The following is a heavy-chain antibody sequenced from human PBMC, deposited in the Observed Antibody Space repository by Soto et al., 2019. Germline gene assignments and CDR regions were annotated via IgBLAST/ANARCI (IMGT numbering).Heavy chain of an antibody. D-gene: IGHD1-26*01. V-gene: IGHV3-23*01. Sequence: PGGSLRLSCAASGFTFSTYTMNWFRQAPGKGLEWVSAITGGSNTYYEDSAKGRFTISRDNYKKTLYLQLNSLRVEDTAVDYCEKGSGGHYDYLDYWGRGTLVTVSS. CDR3: EKGSGGHYDYLDY. J-gene: IGHJ4*02. CDR1: GFTFSTYT. CDR2: ITGGSNT.